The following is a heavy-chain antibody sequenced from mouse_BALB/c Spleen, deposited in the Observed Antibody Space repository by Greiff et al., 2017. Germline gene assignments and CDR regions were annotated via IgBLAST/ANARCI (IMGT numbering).Heavy chain of an antibody. Sequence: QVQLKQSGPGLVAPSQSLSITCTVSGFSLTSYGVHWVRQPPGKGLEWLGVIWAGGSTNYNSALMSRLSISKDNSKSQVFLKMNSLQTDDTAMYYCARSYDGYPAWFAYWGQGTLVTVSA. CDR2: IWAGGST. CDR3: ARSYDGYPAWFAY. J-gene: IGHJ3*01. CDR1: GFSLTSYG. D-gene: IGHD2-3*01. V-gene: IGHV2-9*02.